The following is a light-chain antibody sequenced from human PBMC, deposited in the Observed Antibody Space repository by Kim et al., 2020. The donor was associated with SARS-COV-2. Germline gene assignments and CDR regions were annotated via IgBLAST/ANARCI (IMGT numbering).Light chain of an antibody. J-gene: IGLJ1*01. V-gene: IGLV3-9*01. CDR3: QVWDSSTYV. CDR2: RDS. Sequence: VALGQTARSTCGGNNIGSKNVHWYQQKPGQAPLLVIYRDSNRPSGIPERFSGSNSGNTATLTISRAQAGDEADYYCQVWDSSTYVFGTGTKVTVL. CDR1: NIGSKN.